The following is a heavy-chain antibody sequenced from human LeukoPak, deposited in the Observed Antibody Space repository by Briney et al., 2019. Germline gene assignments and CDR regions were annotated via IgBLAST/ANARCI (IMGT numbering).Heavy chain of an antibody. J-gene: IGHJ4*02. Sequence: PSETLSLTCTVSGGSISSSSYYWGWIRQPPGKGLEWIGSIYYSGSTYYNPSLKSRVTISVDTSKNQFSLKLSSVTAADTAVYYCARDSPSGSYLSYFDYWGQGTLVTVSS. CDR2: IYYSGST. CDR1: GGSISSSSYY. V-gene: IGHV4-39*07. D-gene: IGHD1-26*01. CDR3: ARDSPSGSYLSYFDY.